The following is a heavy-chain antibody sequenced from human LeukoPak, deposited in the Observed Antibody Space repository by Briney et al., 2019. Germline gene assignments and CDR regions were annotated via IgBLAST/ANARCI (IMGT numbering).Heavy chain of an antibody. CDR1: GFTFSSYA. J-gene: IGHJ4*02. CDR2: ISGSGGST. V-gene: IGHV3-23*01. Sequence: GGSLRLSCAASGFTFSSYAMRWVRQAQGKGLEWVSAISGSGGSTYYADSVKGRFTISRDNSKNTLYLQMNSLRAEDTAVYYCAKDHISYGYFDYWGQGTLVTVSS. CDR3: AKDHISYGYFDY. D-gene: IGHD4-17*01.